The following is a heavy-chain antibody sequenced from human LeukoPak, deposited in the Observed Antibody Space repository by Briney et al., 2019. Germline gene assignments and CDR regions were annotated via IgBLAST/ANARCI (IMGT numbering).Heavy chain of an antibody. J-gene: IGHJ4*02. CDR3: ARDQRNSGSYRFEY. CDR1: GYTFSGYG. Sequence: ASVKVSCKTSGYTFSGYGNSWVRQAPGQGLEWMGWITGNNGNTNYAPSLQGRITMTTDTSTNTAYMELASLKSDDTAVYYCARDQRNSGSYRFEYWGQGTLVTVSS. V-gene: IGHV1-18*01. D-gene: IGHD1-26*01. CDR2: ITGNNGNT.